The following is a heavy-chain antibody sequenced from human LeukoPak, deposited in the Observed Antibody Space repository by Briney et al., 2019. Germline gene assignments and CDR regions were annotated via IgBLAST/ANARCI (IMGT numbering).Heavy chain of an antibody. CDR2: IKQDGSEK. D-gene: IGHD5-24*01. CDR3: ARDRRDGYNLLDY. J-gene: IGHJ4*02. Sequence: GGSLRLSCAASGFTFSSYWMSWVRQAPGKGLEWVANIKQDGSEKYYVDSVKGRFTISRDHAKNALYLQMNNLRAEDTSVYYCARDRRDGYNLLDYWGQGTLVTVSS. CDR1: GFTFSSYW. V-gene: IGHV3-7*01.